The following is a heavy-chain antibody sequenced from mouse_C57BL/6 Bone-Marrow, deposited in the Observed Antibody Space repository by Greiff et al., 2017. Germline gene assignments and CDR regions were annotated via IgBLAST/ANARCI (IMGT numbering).Heavy chain of an antibody. J-gene: IGHJ1*03. D-gene: IGHD2-3*01. CDR2: IYPRSGNT. Sequence: VKLVESGAELARPGASVKLSCKASGYTFTSYGISWVKQRTGQGLEWIGEIYPRSGNTYYNEKFKGKATLTADKSSSTAYMELRSLTSEDSAVYFCARLRWLLQYFDVWGTGTTVTVSS. CDR1: GYTFTSYG. CDR3: ARLRWLLQYFDV. V-gene: IGHV1-81*01.